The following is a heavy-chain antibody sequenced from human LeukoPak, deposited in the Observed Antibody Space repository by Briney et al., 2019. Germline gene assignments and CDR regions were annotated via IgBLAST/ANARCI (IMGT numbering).Heavy chain of an antibody. CDR2: ISHSGST. CDR3: AREYSTSSTSFDY. J-gene: IGHJ4*02. Sequence: PSETLSLTCEVYGGSFSGHYWSWIRQPPGKGLEWIGEISHSGSTNYNPSLKSRVTISLAPSKNQLSLKLSSVTAADTAVYYCAREYSTSSTSFDYWGQGILVTVSS. D-gene: IGHD6-6*01. CDR1: GGSFSGHY. V-gene: IGHV4-34*01.